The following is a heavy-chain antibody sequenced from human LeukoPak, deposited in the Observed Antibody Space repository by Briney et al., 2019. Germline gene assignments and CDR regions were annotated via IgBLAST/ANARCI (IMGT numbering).Heavy chain of an antibody. D-gene: IGHD6-6*01. J-gene: IGHJ4*02. CDR2: LWYDGTNK. CDR3: AKRAARPAYYFDF. V-gene: IGHV3-33*06. Sequence: GGSLRLSCAASEFSFSSYGMHWVRQAPGKGLQWVASLWYDGTNKYHADSAKGRFTISRDNSQSTLYLQMNSLRAEDTAVYYCAKRAARPAYYFDFWGQGTLVTISS. CDR1: EFSFSSYG.